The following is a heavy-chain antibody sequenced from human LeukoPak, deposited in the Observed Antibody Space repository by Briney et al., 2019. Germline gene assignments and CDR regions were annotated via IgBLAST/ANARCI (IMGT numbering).Heavy chain of an antibody. J-gene: IGHJ4*02. CDR2: ISGSGGST. CDR3: AKGYSVGATNLNFDY. CDR1: GFTFSSYA. V-gene: IGHV3-23*01. Sequence: GGSLRLSCAASGFTFSSYAMSWVRQAPGKGLGWVSAISGSGGSTYYADSVKGRFTISRDNSKNTLYLQMSSLRAEDTAVYYCAKGYSVGATNLNFDYWGQGTLVTVSS. D-gene: IGHD1-26*01.